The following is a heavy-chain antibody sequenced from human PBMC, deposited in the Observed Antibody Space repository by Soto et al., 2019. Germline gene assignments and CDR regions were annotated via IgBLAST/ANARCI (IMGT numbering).Heavy chain of an antibody. J-gene: IGHJ4*02. D-gene: IGHD6-13*01. CDR2: MNPNSGNT. Sequence: ASVKVSCKASGYTFTSYDINWVRQATGQGLEWMGWMNPNSGNTGYAQKFQGRVTMTRNTSISTAYMELSSLRSEDTAVYYCARGIAAAGRAVYWGQGTLVTVSS. V-gene: IGHV1-8*01. CDR1: GYTFTSYD. CDR3: ARGIAAAGRAVY.